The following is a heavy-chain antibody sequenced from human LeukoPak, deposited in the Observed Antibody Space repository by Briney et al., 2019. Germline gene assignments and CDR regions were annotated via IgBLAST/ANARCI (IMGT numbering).Heavy chain of an antibody. D-gene: IGHD6-6*01. CDR3: ARGRREYSSSSASYYYMDV. CDR1: GYTFTIYD. J-gene: IGHJ6*03. Sequence: ASVKVSCKASGYTFTIYDINWVRQATGQGLGWMGWMNPNSCYTGYAKQFQGRDTMTRNTSISTAYMELSSLRSEDTAVYYCARGRREYSSSSASYYYMDVWGKGTTVTVSS. CDR2: MNPNSCYT. V-gene: IGHV1-8*01.